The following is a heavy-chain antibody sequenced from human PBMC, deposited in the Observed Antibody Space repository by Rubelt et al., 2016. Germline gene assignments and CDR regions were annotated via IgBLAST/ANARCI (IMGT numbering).Heavy chain of an antibody. CDR1: GYTFTSYG. Sequence: QVQLVQSGAEVKKPGASVKVSCKASGYTFTSYGISWVRQAPGQGLEWMGWISAYNGNTNYAQKHQGRVTMTTDTAPSTAYMELRSLRSDDTAVYYCARDPLPVRGVIMTPTHWGQGTLVTVSS. CDR2: ISAYNGNT. CDR3: ARDPLPVRGVIMTPTH. V-gene: IGHV1-18*01. J-gene: IGHJ4*02. D-gene: IGHD3-10*01.